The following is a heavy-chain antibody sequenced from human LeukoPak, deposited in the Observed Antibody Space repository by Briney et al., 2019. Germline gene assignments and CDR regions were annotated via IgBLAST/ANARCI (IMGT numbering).Heavy chain of an antibody. J-gene: IGHJ4*02. V-gene: IGHV1-3*01. CDR2: INAGNGNT. D-gene: IGHD5/OR15-5a*01. Sequence: ASVKVSCKASGYTFTSYAMHWVRQAPGQRLEWMGWINAGNGNTKYSQKLQGRVTITRDTSASTAYMELSSLRSEDTAVYYCACSVSTQFQGDYWGQGTLVTASS. CDR1: GYTFTSYA. CDR3: ACSVSTQFQGDY.